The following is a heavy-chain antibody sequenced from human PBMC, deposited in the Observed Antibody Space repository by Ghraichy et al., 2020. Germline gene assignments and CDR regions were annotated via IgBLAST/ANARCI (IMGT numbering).Heavy chain of an antibody. CDR2: ISSSGSTI. V-gene: IGHV3-11*01. J-gene: IGHJ4*02. CDR3: ARAGAASMVAATGPDY. Sequence: GSLRLSCAASGFTFSDYYMSWIRQAPGKGLEWVSYISSSGSTIYYADSVKGRFTISRDNAKNSLYLQMNSLRAEDTAVYYCARAGAASMVAATGPDYWGQGTLVTVSS. D-gene: IGHD2-15*01. CDR1: GFTFSDYY.